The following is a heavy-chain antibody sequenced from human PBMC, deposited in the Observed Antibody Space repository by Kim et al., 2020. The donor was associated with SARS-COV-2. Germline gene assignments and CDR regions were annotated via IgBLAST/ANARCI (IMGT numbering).Heavy chain of an antibody. CDR3: ARAQVVPAASDLDY. Sequence: GGSLRLSCAASGFTFSSYGMHWVRQAPGKGLEWVAVIWYDGSNKYYADSVKGRFTISRDNSKNTLYLQMNSLRAEDTAVYYCARAQVVPAASDLDYWGQGTLLPVSS. CDR1: GFTFSSYG. J-gene: IGHJ4*02. CDR2: IWYDGSNK. V-gene: IGHV3-33*01. D-gene: IGHD2-2*01.